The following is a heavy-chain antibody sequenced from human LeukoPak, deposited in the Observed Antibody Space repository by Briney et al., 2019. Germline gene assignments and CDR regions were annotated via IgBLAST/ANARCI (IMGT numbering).Heavy chain of an antibody. CDR1: GFSFSSYG. J-gene: IGHJ6*02. CDR3: AKSGAYYGSGDGMDV. D-gene: IGHD3-10*01. Sequence: GGSLRLSCAASGFSFSSYGMYWVRQAPGKGLEWVAVISYDGSNKYYVDSVKGRFTFSRDNSKNTLYLQMDSLRIEDTAVYYCAKSGAYYGSGDGMDVWGQGTTVTVSS. CDR2: ISYDGSNK. V-gene: IGHV3-30*18.